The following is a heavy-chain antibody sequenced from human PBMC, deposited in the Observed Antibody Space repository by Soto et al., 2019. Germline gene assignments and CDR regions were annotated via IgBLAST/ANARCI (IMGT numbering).Heavy chain of an antibody. CDR3: ALALGPTTGLDY. D-gene: IGHD1-26*01. CDR2: IFNSGTT. V-gene: IGHV4-31*02. J-gene: IGHJ4*02. Sequence: PSETLSLTCSVSGASTVSHYHWTWIRQPPGKGLEWMGYIFNSGTTFYNPSLTSRLSISMDTSGHHFSLELGSVTAADTAVYYCALALGPTTGLDYWGQGTLVTVSS. CDR1: GASTVSHYH.